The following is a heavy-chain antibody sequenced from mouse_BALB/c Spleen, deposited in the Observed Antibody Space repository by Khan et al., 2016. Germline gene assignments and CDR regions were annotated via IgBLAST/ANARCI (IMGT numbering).Heavy chain of an antibody. CDR2: IDPPNDNT. J-gene: IGHJ2*01. Sequence: VQLQQSGAELVKPGASVKLSCTASGFSIQDTYIHWVRQRPEQGLDWIGRIDPPNDNTKYDPKFQGMATITADTSSNTAYLQLSSLTYEDTAVYYCARMYYGDYWGQGTTLTVSS. V-gene: IGHV14-3*02. D-gene: IGHD1-1*01. CDR3: ARMYYGDY. CDR1: GFSIQDTY.